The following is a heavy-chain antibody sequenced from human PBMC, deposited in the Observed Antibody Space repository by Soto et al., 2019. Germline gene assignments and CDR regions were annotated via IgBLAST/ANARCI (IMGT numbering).Heavy chain of an antibody. Sequence: ASVKVSCKVSGYTLTELSMHWVRQAPGKGLEWMGGFDPEDGETIYAQKFQGRVTMTEDTSTDTAYMELTSLRFEDTAVYFCAADRKIVGTIGAFDFWGQGTQVTV. D-gene: IGHD1-26*01. CDR3: AADRKIVGTIGAFDF. CDR1: GYTLTELS. J-gene: IGHJ4*02. CDR2: FDPEDGET. V-gene: IGHV1-24*01.